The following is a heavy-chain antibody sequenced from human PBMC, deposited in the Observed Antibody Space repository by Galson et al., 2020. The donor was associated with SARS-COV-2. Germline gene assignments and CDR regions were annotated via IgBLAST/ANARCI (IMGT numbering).Heavy chain of an antibody. Sequence: TGGTLRLSCAASGFTLTTYSMNWVRQAPGKGLEWVSYISSSGSSNFYADSVEGRFTASRDIAKNSLYLQMNSLRDEDTDVYYCARASDSNVWSVYYGWLDPWGQGTLGTVSS. CDR2: ISSSGSSN. CDR3: ARASDSNVWSVYYGWLDP. CDR1: GFTLTTYS. J-gene: IGHJ5*02. D-gene: IGHD3-10*01. V-gene: IGHV3-48*02.